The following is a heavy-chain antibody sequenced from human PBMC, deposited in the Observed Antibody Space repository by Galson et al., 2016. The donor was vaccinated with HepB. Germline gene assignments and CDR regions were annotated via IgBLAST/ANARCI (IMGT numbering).Heavy chain of an antibody. D-gene: IGHD3-16*01. CDR1: RGTFSSHA. CDR3: ARDGGNFFDY. CDR2: IIPKYGAT. J-gene: IGHJ4*02. Sequence: SVKVSCKASRGTFSSHAISWVRQAPGQGLEWVGGIIPKYGATNYAQKLQGRVTITADASTSTAFMEVSSLRYEDTAVYYCARDGGNFFDYWGQGSLVTVSS. V-gene: IGHV1-69*13.